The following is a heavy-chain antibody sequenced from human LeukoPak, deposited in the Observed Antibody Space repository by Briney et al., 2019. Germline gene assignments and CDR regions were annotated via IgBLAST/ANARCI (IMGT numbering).Heavy chain of an antibody. CDR3: ARGNDFWSGLDVWSYYFDY. CDR2: IYYSGST. D-gene: IGHD3-3*01. V-gene: IGHV4-30-4*08. CDR1: GGSISSGDYY. J-gene: IGHJ4*02. Sequence: ASETLSLTCTVSGGSISSGDYYWSWIRQPPGKGLEWIGYIYYSGSTYYNPSLKSRVTISVDTSKNQFSLKLSSVTAADTAVYYCARGNDFWSGLDVWSYYFDYWGQGTLVTVSS.